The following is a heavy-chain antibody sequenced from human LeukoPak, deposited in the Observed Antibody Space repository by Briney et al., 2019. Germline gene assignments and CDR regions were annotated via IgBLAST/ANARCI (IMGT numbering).Heavy chain of an antibody. CDR3: AKGLKGDYYDSSGYYLTGAPTGY. CDR2: IRYDGSNK. J-gene: IGHJ4*02. V-gene: IGHV3-30*02. CDR1: GFTFSSYG. Sequence: PGGSLRLSCAASGFTFSSYGMHWVRQAPGKGLGWVAFIRYDGSNKYYADSVKGRFTISRDNSKNTLYLQMNSLRAEDTAVYYCAKGLKGDYYDSSGYYLTGAPTGYWGQGTLVTVSS. D-gene: IGHD3-22*01.